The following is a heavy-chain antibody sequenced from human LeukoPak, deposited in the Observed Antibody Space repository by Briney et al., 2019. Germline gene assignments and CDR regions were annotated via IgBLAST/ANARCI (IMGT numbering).Heavy chain of an antibody. CDR3: ARDRRDGYIN. V-gene: IGHV1-69*01. D-gene: IGHD5-24*01. J-gene: IGHJ4*02. Sequence: QAPXXXXEWMGGIIPIFGTANYAQKFQGRVTITADESTSTAYMELSSLRSEDTAVYYCARDRRDGYINWGQGTLVTVSS. CDR2: IIPIFGTA.